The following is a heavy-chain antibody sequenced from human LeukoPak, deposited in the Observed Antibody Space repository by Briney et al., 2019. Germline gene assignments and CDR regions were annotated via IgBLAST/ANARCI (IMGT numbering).Heavy chain of an antibody. V-gene: IGHV3-7*02. Sequence: GGSLRLSCAASGFTFSSHGMSWVRQAPGKGLEWVANIKQDGSEKYYVDSVKGRFTISRDNARNSLYLQMNGLRAEDTAVYYCARLIEAFGFDYWGQGTLVTVSS. CDR1: GFTFSSHG. CDR2: IKQDGSEK. D-gene: IGHD3-3*02. J-gene: IGHJ4*02. CDR3: ARLIEAFGFDY.